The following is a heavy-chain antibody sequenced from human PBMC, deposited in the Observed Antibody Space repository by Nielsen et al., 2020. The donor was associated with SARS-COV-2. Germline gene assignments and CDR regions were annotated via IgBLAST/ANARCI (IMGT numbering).Heavy chain of an antibody. CDR3: ARWWQQLTLPGTDAFDI. CDR2: INHSGST. V-gene: IGHV4-34*01. CDR1: GGSFSGYY. D-gene: IGHD6-13*01. J-gene: IGHJ3*02. Sequence: SETLSLTCAVYGGSFSGYYWSWIRQPPGKGLEWIGEINHSGSTNYNPSLKSRVTISVDTSKNQFSLKLSSVTAADTAVYYCARWWQQLTLPGTDAFDIWGQGTMVTVSS.